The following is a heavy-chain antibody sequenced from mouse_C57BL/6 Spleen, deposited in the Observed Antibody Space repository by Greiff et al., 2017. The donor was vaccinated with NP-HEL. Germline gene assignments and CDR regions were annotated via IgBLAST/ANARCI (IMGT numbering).Heavy chain of an antibody. Sequence: EVKLVESGGGLVKPGGSLKLSCAASGFIFRDYGMHWVRQAPEKGLEWVAYISSGSSTIYYADTVKGRFTISRDNAKNTLFLQMTSLRSEDTAMYYCARRRTTVVDYAMDYWGQGTSVTVSS. V-gene: IGHV5-17*01. J-gene: IGHJ4*01. CDR3: ARRRTTVVDYAMDY. CDR1: GFIFRDYG. D-gene: IGHD1-1*01. CDR2: ISSGSSTI.